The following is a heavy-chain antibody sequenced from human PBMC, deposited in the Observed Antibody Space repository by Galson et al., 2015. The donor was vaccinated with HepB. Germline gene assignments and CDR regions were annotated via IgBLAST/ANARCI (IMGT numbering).Heavy chain of an antibody. V-gene: IGHV3-48*01. CDR2: MSGISSTI. D-gene: IGHD3-22*01. CDR3: ARESIYYDTSGYLKRGNYFDY. J-gene: IGHJ4*02. CDR1: GFTLSSYS. Sequence: SLRLSCAASGFTLSSYSMNWVRQAPGKGLEWVPYMSGISSTIYYADSVKGRFTISRDDAKNSLYLQMNSLRAEDTAVYYCARESIYYDTSGYLKRGNYFDYWGQGTLLTVSS.